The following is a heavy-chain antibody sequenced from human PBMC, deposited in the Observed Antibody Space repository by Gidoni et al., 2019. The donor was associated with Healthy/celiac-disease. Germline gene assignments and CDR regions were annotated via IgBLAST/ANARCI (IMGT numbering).Heavy chain of an antibody. V-gene: IGHV3-33*01. CDR1: GLTFSSYG. D-gene: IGHD3-22*01. Sequence: QVQLVESGGGVVQPGRSLGLSCAESGLTFSSYGLHGVGQAPGKGMDWVAVIWYNGSNKSYADSVKGRFTISRDNSKNTLYLQINSLRAEDTAVYYCARESLYDSSGYPTLRYYGMDVWGQGTTVTVSS. CDR3: ARESLYDSSGYPTLRYYGMDV. J-gene: IGHJ6*02. CDR2: IWYNGSNK.